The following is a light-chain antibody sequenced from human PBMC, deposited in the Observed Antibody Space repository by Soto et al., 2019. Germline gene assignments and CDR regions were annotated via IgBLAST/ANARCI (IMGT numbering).Light chain of an antibody. CDR2: GAS. J-gene: IGKJ4*01. Sequence: IVLTQSPCTLSLSPGERATLSCRASQNVSSSYLAWYQQKPGQAPRLLIYGASSRATGIPDRFSGSGSGTDFTLTISRLEPEDFAVYYCQQYGSSPLTFGGGTKVDIK. CDR3: QQYGSSPLT. V-gene: IGKV3-20*01. CDR1: QNVSSSY.